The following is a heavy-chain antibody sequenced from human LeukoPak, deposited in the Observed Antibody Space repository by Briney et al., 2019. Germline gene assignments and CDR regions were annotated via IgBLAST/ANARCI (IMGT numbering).Heavy chain of an antibody. CDR2: MNPNSGNT. V-gene: IGHV1-8*01. D-gene: IGHD6-13*01. CDR3: ARDASSSWYYFDY. CDR1: GYTFTSYD. Sequence: ASVKVSCKASGYTFTSYDINWVRQATGQGLEWMGWMNPNSGNTGYAQKFQGGVTMTRNTSISTAYMELSSLRSEDTAVYYCARDASSSWYYFDYWGQGTLVTVSS. J-gene: IGHJ4*02.